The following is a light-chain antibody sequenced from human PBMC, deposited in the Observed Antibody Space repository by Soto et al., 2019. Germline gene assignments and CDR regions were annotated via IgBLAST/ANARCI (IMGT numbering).Light chain of an antibody. V-gene: IGKV3-15*01. CDR2: GVS. Sequence: EIVMTQSPGTLSVSPGERATLSCRASQSISRNLAWYQQKPGRAPRLHIYGVSTRATGIPARFSGSGSETEFTLTISSLQSEDFAVYYCQQYNNWPPYTFGQGTKLEIK. J-gene: IGKJ2*01. CDR1: QSISRN. CDR3: QQYNNWPPYT.